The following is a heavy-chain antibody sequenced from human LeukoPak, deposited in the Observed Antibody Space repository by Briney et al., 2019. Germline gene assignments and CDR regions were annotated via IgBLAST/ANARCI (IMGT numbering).Heavy chain of an antibody. CDR3: AREFEGYDDYSDSYYGMDV. CDR1: GSTFIRDT. D-gene: IGHD4-17*01. J-gene: IGHJ6*02. CDR2: VSPIVGLR. V-gene: IGHV1-69*04. Sequence: VASVKVSCKTAGSTFIRDTISWVRQAPGQGLEGMGRVSPIVGLRNFAQKFQGRVTITADKSTSTAYMELSSLRSEDTAVYYCAREFEGYDDYSDSYYGMDVWGQGTTVTVSS.